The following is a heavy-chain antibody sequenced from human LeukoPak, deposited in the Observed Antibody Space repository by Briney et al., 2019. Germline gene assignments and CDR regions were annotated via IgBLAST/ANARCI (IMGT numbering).Heavy chain of an antibody. CDR2: IWNDGRNK. CDR1: GFTLSRYG. CDR3: ARVSSSQLLAALDI. Sequence: GRSLRLSCAASGFTLSRYGMHWVRQAPGKGLEWVAVIWNDGRNKYYADSVKGRFTISRDNSKNTVYLQMNSLRAEDTALYYCARVSSSQLLAALDIWGQGTMVTVSS. D-gene: IGHD2-2*01. V-gene: IGHV3-33*01. J-gene: IGHJ3*02.